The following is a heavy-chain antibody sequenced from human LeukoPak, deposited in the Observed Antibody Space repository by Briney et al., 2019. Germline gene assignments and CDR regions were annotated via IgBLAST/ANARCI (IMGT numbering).Heavy chain of an antibody. Sequence: SETLSLTCTVSGGSFSSGDYYWSWIRQPPGKGLEWIGYIYYSGSTYYNPSLKSRVTISVDTSKNQFSLKLSSVTAADTAVYYFARGRGGVPSDLYYHHVMDVWGKGTPVTVPP. CDR1: GGSFSSGDYY. CDR2: IYYSGST. CDR3: ARGRGGVPSDLYYHHVMDV. D-gene: IGHD3-16*01. J-gene: IGHJ6*04. V-gene: IGHV4-30-4*01.